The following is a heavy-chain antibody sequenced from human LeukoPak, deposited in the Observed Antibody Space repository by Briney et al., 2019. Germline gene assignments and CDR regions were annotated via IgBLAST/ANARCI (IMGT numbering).Heavy chain of an antibody. J-gene: IGHJ3*02. Sequence: PSETLSLTCAVYGGSFSGYYWSWIRQPPGKGLEWIGEINHSGSTNYNPSLKSRVTTSVDTSKNQFSLKLSSVTAADTAVYYCARDSDYGGKGAFDIWGQGTMVTVSS. V-gene: IGHV4-34*01. CDR2: INHSGST. D-gene: IGHD4-23*01. CDR1: GGSFSGYY. CDR3: ARDSDYGGKGAFDI.